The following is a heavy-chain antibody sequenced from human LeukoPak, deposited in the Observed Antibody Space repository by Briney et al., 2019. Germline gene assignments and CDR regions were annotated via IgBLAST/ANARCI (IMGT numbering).Heavy chain of an antibody. CDR3: ARDGKGIVGANPKPEYFQH. CDR2: ISAYSGNT. CDR1: GYTFTSYG. Sequence: GASVKVSCKASGYTFTSYGISWVRQAPGQGLEWMGWISAYSGNTNYAQKLQGRVTMTTDTSTSTAYMELSSLRSEDTAVYYCARDGKGIVGANPKPEYFQHWGQGTLVTVSS. V-gene: IGHV1-18*01. D-gene: IGHD1-26*01. J-gene: IGHJ1*01.